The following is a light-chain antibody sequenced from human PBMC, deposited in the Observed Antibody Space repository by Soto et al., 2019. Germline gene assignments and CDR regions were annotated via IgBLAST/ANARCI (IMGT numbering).Light chain of an antibody. Sequence: RDELGWYQQKAGKAPNLLISAASRLQSGVPSRFSGRGSGTDFTLTISSLQPEDFATYYCLQDYDYPRTFGQGTKVAIK. V-gene: IGKV1-6*01. CDR3: LQDYDYPRT. J-gene: IGKJ1*01. CDR2: AAS. CDR1: RDE.